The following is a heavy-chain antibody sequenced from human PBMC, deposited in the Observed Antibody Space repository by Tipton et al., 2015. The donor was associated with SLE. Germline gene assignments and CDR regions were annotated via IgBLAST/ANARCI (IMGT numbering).Heavy chain of an antibody. CDR1: GFTFSSYG. CDR2: IWYDGSNK. V-gene: IGHV3-33*08. D-gene: IGHD5-12*01. J-gene: IGHJ6*02. CDR3: ARDRGSGYEYYYYSYGMDV. Sequence: SLRLSCAASGFTFSSYGMHWVRQAPGKGLEWVAVIWYDGSNKYYADSVKGRFTISRDNSKNSLYLQMNSLRAEDTALYYCARDRGSGYEYYYYSYGMDVWGQGTTVTVSS.